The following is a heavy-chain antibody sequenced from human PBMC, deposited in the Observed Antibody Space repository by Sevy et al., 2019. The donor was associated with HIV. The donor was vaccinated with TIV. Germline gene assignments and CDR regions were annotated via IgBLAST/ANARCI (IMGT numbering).Heavy chain of an antibody. D-gene: IGHD4-17*01. V-gene: IGHV3-7*01. CDR1: GFSLRSYW. CDR2: IYQDGSQK. CDR3: AREGSYGDYMLSYYYGMDV. J-gene: IGHJ6*02. Sequence: GGSLRLSCPASGFSLRSYWMTWVRQAPGKGLEWVASIYQDGSQKYYMNSVKGRFTVSRDNAKNSLFLQMNSLRVEDTAVYYCAREGSYGDYMLSYYYGMDVWGQGTTVTVSS.